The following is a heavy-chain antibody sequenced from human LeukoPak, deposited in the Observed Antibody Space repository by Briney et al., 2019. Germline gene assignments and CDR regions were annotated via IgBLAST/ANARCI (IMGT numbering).Heavy chain of an antibody. D-gene: IGHD6-13*01. CDR2: ISSSSSYI. V-gene: IGHV3-21*01. CDR3: ARYYSSSWDYYYYMDV. Sequence: GGSLRLSCAASGFTFSSYSMNWVRQAPGKGLEWVSSISSSSSYIYYADSVKGRFTISRDNAKNSLYLQMNSLRAEDTAVYYCARYYSSSWDYYYYMDVWGKGTTVTVSS. J-gene: IGHJ6*03. CDR1: GFTFSSYS.